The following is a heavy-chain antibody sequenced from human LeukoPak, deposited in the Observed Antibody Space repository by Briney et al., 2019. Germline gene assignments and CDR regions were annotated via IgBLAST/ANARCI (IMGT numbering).Heavy chain of an antibody. D-gene: IGHD3-9*01. CDR2: ISIDGSHK. CDR1: GFTFSTYG. V-gene: IGHV3-30*03. CDR3: ARVRYFGAYYFDY. J-gene: IGHJ4*02. Sequence: GGSLRLSCAASGFTFSTYGMHWVRQAPGKGPEWVTLISIDGSHKYYADSVKGRFTISRDNSKNTLYLQMNSLRAEDTAVHYCARVRYFGAYYFDYWGQGTLVTVSS.